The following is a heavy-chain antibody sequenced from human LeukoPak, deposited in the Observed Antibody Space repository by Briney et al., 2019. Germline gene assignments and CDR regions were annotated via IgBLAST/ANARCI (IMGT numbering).Heavy chain of an antibody. Sequence: PGGSLRLSCAASGFTFSSYAMSWVRQVPGKGLEWVSAISGSGGSTYYADSVKGRFTISRDNSKNTLYLQMNSLRAEDTAVYYCAKAPSGSYFFIRDWGQGTLVTVSS. V-gene: IGHV3-23*01. CDR2: ISGSGGST. CDR1: GFTFSSYA. D-gene: IGHD1-26*01. CDR3: AKAPSGSYFFIRD. J-gene: IGHJ4*02.